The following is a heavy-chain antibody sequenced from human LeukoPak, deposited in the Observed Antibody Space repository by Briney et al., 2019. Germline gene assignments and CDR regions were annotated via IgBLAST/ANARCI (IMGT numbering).Heavy chain of an antibody. V-gene: IGHV3-23*01. Sequence: GGSLRLSCAASGFTFSSYAMSWVRQAPGKGLEWVSAISGSGGSTYYADSVKGRFTISRDNSKNTLYLQMNSLRAEDTAVYYCARDILTGYSEFDAFDIWGQGTMVTVSS. D-gene: IGHD3-9*01. CDR2: ISGSGGST. J-gene: IGHJ3*02. CDR1: GFTFSSYA. CDR3: ARDILTGYSEFDAFDI.